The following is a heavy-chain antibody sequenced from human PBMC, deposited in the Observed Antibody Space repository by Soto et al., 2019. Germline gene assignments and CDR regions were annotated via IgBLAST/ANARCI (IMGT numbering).Heavy chain of an antibody. Sequence: GGSLRLSCAASGFTFDDCAMHWVRQAPGKGLEWVSGISWNSGSIGYADSVKGRFTISRDNAKNSLYLQMNSLRAEDTALYYCAKDISYDSSGYYPGGHYFDYWGQGTLVTVSS. J-gene: IGHJ4*02. V-gene: IGHV3-9*01. CDR2: ISWNSGSI. CDR1: GFTFDDCA. CDR3: AKDISYDSSGYYPGGHYFDY. D-gene: IGHD3-22*01.